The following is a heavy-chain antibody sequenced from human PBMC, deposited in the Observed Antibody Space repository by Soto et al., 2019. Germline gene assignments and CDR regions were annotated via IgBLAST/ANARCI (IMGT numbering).Heavy chain of an antibody. D-gene: IGHD1-1*01. J-gene: IGHJ4*02. V-gene: IGHV3-23*01. CDR3: AKLYWNPRYFDY. Sequence: GGSLRLSCAASGFTFSSVAMAWVRQAPGKGLEWVSSITDSGGSTDYADSVKGRFTISRDNSRNTPYLQMNSLGADDTAVYYCAKLYWNPRYFDYWGQGTRVTVSS. CDR2: ITDSGGST. CDR1: GFTFSSVA.